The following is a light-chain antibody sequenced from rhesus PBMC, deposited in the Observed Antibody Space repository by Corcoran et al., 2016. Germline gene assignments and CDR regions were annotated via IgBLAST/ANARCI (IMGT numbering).Light chain of an antibody. CDR1: QGISSW. CDR2: AVS. Sequence: DIQMTQSPSSLSASVGDKVTITCRASQGISSWLAWYQQKPGKVPKLLIYAVSRWQSGVPSRFSGSGSGTDYTLTISSLQPEDVATCYCLQDYTTPYTFGQGTKVEI. J-gene: IGKJ2*01. V-gene: IGKV1-18*01. CDR3: LQDYTTPYT.